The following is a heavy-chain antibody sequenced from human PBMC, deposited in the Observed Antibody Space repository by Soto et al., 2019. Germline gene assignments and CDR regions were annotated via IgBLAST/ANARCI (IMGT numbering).Heavy chain of an antibody. D-gene: IGHD6-13*01. J-gene: IGHJ4*02. CDR3: ARQCIEAPGTSDY. V-gene: IGHV3-48*02. CDR2: ISSSSANI. Sequence: GGSLRLSCAASGFTFSSHSMNWVRQAPGKGLEWVSYISSSSANIKYADSVKGRFTISRDNAKNSLYLQMNSLRDEDTAVYYCARQCIEAPGTSDYXGQGTLVTVSS. CDR1: GFTFSSHS.